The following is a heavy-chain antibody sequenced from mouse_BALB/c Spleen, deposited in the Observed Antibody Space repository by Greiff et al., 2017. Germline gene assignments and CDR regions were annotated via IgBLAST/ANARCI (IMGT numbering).Heavy chain of an antibody. J-gene: IGHJ3*01. Sequence: VQLQQSGAELVKPGASVKLSCTASGFNIKDTYMHWVKQRPEQGLEWIGRIDPANGNTKYDPKFQGKATITADTSSNTAYLQLSSLTSEDTAVYYCASYYDGYYWAFAYWGQGTLVTVSA. D-gene: IGHD2-3*01. CDR2: IDPANGNT. CDR3: ASYYDGYYWAFAY. CDR1: GFNIKDTY. V-gene: IGHV14-3*02.